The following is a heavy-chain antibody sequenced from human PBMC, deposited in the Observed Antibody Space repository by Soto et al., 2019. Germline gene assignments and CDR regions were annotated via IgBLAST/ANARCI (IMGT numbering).Heavy chain of an antibody. V-gene: IGHV3-30*18. CDR2: ISYDGSNK. CDR3: AKDHSSSWYYFDY. Sequence: QVQLVESGGGVVQPGRSLRLSCAASGFTFSSYGMHWVRQAPGKGLEWVAVISYDGSNKYYADSVQGRFTISRDNSKNTLYLQMNSLRAEDTAVYYCAKDHSSSWYYFDYWGQGTLVTVSS. CDR1: GFTFSSYG. J-gene: IGHJ4*02. D-gene: IGHD6-13*01.